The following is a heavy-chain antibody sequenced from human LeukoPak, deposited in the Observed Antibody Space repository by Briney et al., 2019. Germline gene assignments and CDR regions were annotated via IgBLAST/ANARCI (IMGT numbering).Heavy chain of an antibody. Sequence: GGSLRLSCAASGFTFSNHWMGWVRQAPEKGLEWVANINQDGREKYYVDSVKGRFTISRDNAKNSLYLQMNSLRAEDTAVYYCAGDHYGSDSGAFDIWGQGTMVTVSS. D-gene: IGHD3-10*01. CDR3: AGDHYGSDSGAFDI. CDR2: INQDGREK. V-gene: IGHV3-7*01. CDR1: GFTFSNHW. J-gene: IGHJ3*02.